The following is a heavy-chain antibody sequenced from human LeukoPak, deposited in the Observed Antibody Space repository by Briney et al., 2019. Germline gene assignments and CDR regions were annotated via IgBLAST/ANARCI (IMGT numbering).Heavy chain of an antibody. CDR2: IVVGSGNT. V-gene: IGHV1-58*02. CDR1: GFTFTSSA. Sequence: GTSVKVSCKASGFTFTSSAMQWVRQARGQRLEWIGWIVVGSGNTNYAQKFQERVTITRDMSTSTAYMELSSLRSEDTAVYYCARDWYDFWSGHAFDIWGQGTMVTVSS. CDR3: ARDWYDFWSGHAFDI. J-gene: IGHJ3*02. D-gene: IGHD3-3*01.